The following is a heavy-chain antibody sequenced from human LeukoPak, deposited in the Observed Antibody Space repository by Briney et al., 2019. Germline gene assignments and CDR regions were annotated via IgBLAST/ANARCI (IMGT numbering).Heavy chain of an antibody. CDR2: INPDSGDT. J-gene: IGHJ4*02. Sequence: ASVKVSCKASGYTFTYYYIHWMRQAPGQGLEWMGWINPDSGDTSYAQKFQGRVTMTRDTSISTAYMELSRLRSDDTAVYYCARESEYCSSTSCFLDYWGQGTLVTVSS. CDR1: GYTFTYYY. CDR3: ARESEYCSSTSCFLDY. D-gene: IGHD2-2*01. V-gene: IGHV1-2*02.